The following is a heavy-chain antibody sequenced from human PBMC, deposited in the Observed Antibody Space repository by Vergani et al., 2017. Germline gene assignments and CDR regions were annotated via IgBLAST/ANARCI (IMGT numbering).Heavy chain of an antibody. D-gene: IGHD5-18*01. CDR1: GGSFSDYY. CDR3: AREYERGYSYGT. J-gene: IGHJ5*02. V-gene: IGHV4-34*12. CDR2: IFHDGGT. Sequence: QVQLQEWGAGLLKTSETLSLTCGVSGGSFSDYYWSWVRQPPGKGLEWIAEIFHDGGTNYNPSLKSRATIVLDKSKNQISLNLNSVTAADTAVYYCAREYERGYSYGTWGQGILVTVSS.